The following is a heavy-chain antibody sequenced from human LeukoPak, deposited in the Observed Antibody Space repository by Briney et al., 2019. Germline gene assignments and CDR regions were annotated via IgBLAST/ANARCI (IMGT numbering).Heavy chain of an antibody. CDR2: IYYSGST. D-gene: IGHD6-13*01. CDR1: GGSIVSIIHY. Sequence: SETLSLTCTVSGGSIVSIIHYWGWIRQPPGRGLEWIGTIYYSGSTYYNPSLKSRVAISVDTSKYQFSLKLSSVTAADTALYCATQLRIAAAATWFDPWGQGTLVTVSS. J-gene: IGHJ5*02. V-gene: IGHV4-39*01. CDR3: ATQLRIAAAATWFDP.